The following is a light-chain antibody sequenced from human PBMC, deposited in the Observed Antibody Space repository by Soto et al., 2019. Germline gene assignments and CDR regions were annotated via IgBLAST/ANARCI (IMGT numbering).Light chain of an antibody. Sequence: VLTQSPGTLSLSPGDRATLSYRPSQTVTGNYLAWYHQKPGQAPRLLIHSASSRATGIPDRFSASGTGTDFTLTISRLEPEDFAVYYCQQYSASPRTVGQGTKLDIK. J-gene: IGKJ1*01. V-gene: IGKV3-20*01. CDR2: SAS. CDR3: QQYSASPRT. CDR1: QTVTGNY.